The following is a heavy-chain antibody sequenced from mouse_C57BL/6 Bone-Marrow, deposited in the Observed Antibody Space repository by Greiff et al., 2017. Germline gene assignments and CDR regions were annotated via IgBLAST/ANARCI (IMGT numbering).Heavy chain of an antibody. CDR2: IWRGGST. D-gene: IGHD1-1*02. Sequence: VQLQQSGPGLVQPSQSLSITCTVSGFSLTSYGVHWVRQSPGKGLEWLGVIWRGGSTDYNAAFMSRLGITKENSKSQVFFKMNSLQADDTAIYYCAKNGGAWYFDVWGTGTTVTVSS. CDR3: AKNGGAWYFDV. J-gene: IGHJ1*03. CDR1: GFSLTSYG. V-gene: IGHV2-5*01.